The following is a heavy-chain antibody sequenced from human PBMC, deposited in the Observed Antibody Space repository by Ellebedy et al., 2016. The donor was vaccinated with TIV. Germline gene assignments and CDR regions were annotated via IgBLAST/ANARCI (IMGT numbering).Heavy chain of an antibody. Sequence: SETLSLXXTVSGGSISSSSYYWDWIRQPPGKGLEWIGSVYYSGITYYNPSLKSRVTISVHTSKNQFSLKLSSVTAADTAVYYCARGYYYGSGSYYSGLDYWGQGTLVTVSS. V-gene: IGHV4-39*07. D-gene: IGHD3-10*01. CDR1: GGSISSSSYY. CDR2: VYYSGIT. J-gene: IGHJ4*02. CDR3: ARGYYYGSGSYYSGLDY.